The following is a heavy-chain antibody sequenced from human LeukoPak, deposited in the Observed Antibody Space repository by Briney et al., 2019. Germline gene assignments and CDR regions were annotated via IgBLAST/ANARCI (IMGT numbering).Heavy chain of an antibody. D-gene: IGHD6-6*01. CDR2: IRYDGSNK. V-gene: IGHV3-30*02. J-gene: IGHJ3*02. CDR3: AKDISSGYSSSYGAFDI. CDR1: GFTFSSYG. Sequence: GGSLRLSCAASGFTFSSYGMHWVRQAPGKGLEWVAFIRYDGSNKYYADSVKGRFTISRDNSKNTLYLQMNSLRAEDTAVYYCAKDISSGYSSSYGAFDIWGQGTMVTVSS.